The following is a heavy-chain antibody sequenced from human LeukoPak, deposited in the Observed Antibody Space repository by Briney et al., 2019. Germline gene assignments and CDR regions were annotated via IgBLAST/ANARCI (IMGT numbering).Heavy chain of an antibody. CDR1: GVTFSSYG. D-gene: IGHD5-12*01. Sequence: GGSLRLSCAASGVTFSSYGMHWVRQAPGKGLEWVALISSDGYDKLYGDSVKGRFTISRDDSKSTLYLQMNSLRAEDTAVYYCTTKVIRGNSGDGYDDWGQGTLVTVSS. CDR2: ISSDGYDK. CDR3: TTKVIRGNSGDGYDD. V-gene: IGHV3-30*03. J-gene: IGHJ4*02.